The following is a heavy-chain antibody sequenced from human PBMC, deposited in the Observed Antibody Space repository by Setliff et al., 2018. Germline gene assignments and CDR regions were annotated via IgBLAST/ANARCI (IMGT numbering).Heavy chain of an antibody. J-gene: IGHJ3*02. CDR1: GYTLTELS. Sequence: GASVKVSCKVSGYTLTELSMHWVRQAPGKGLEWRGGFDPEDGETIYAQKFQGRVTMTEDTSTDTAYMELSSLRSEDTAVYYCATNSGGNTIDAFDIWGEGTMVTVS. CDR2: FDPEDGET. D-gene: IGHD2-15*01. V-gene: IGHV1-24*01. CDR3: ATNSGGNTIDAFDI.